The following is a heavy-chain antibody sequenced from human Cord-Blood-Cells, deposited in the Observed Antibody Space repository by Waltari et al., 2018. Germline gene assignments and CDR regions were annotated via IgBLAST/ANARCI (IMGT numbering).Heavy chain of an antibody. CDR3: ARKRTSCYFDY. J-gene: IGHJ4*02. CDR1: GGSFSGYY. V-gene: IGHV4-34*01. D-gene: IGHD2-2*01. CDR2: INISGTT. Sequence: QVQLQQWGAGLLKPSETLSLTCAVYGGSFSGYYWSWIRHAPGKGLEWIGEINISGTTNSNPSLKSRVTISVDTSKNQCSLKLSSVTAADTAVYYCARKRTSCYFDYWGQGTLVTVSS.